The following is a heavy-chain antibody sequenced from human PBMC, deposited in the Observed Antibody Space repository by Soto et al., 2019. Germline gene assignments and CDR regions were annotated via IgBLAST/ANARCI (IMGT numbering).Heavy chain of an antibody. D-gene: IGHD4-17*01. CDR1: GYTFTSYG. V-gene: IGHV1-18*01. CDR2: IHTYNGNT. CDR3: ARDSDYIIAY. Sequence: ASVKVSCKASGYTFTSYGISWVRQAPGQGLEWVGWIHTYNGNTNFAQKLQGRVTLTTDTSTSTAYIELRSLRSDDTAVYYCARDSDYIIAYWGQGTLVTVSS. J-gene: IGHJ4*02.